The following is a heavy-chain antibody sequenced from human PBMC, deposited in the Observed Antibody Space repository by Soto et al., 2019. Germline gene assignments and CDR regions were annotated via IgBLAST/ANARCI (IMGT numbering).Heavy chain of an antibody. Sequence: QVQLVESVGGVVQPGRSLRLSCAASGFTFSSYGMHWVRQAPGKGLEWVAVIWYDGSNKYHADSVKGRFTISRDNSKNTLYLQMNSLRAEDTAVYYCARDREYYFDYWGQGTLVTVSS. CDR3: ARDREYYFDY. CDR1: GFTFSSYG. V-gene: IGHV3-33*01. CDR2: IWYDGSNK. J-gene: IGHJ4*02. D-gene: IGHD3-10*01.